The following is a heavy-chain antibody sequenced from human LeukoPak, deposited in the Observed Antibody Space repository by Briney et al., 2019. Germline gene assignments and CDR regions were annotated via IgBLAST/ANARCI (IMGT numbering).Heavy chain of an antibody. CDR2: ISGSGGST. CDR3: ARRPPDYYDSSGYYYFDY. J-gene: IGHJ4*02. V-gene: IGHV3-23*01. D-gene: IGHD3-22*01. CDR1: GFAFDKYA. Sequence: PGGSLRLSCSAFGFAFDKYAMSWVRQAPGKGLEWVSAISGSGGSTYYADSVKGRFTISRDNSKNTLYLQMNSLRAEDTAVYYCARRPPDYYDSSGYYYFDYWGQGTLVTVSS.